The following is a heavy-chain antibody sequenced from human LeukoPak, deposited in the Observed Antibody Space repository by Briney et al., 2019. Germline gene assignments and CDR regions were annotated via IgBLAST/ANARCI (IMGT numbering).Heavy chain of an antibody. V-gene: IGHV3-23*01. Sequence: GGSLRLSCAASGFTFSSYAMSWVRQAPGKGLEWVSAISGSGGSTYYADSVKGRFTISRDNSKNTLYLQMNSLRAEDTAVYYCAKGVTTIQRFSRGFPYYFDYWGQGTLVTVSS. CDR3: AKGVTTIQRFSRGFPYYFDY. CDR1: GFTFSSYA. J-gene: IGHJ4*02. D-gene: IGHD2-21*02. CDR2: ISGSGGST.